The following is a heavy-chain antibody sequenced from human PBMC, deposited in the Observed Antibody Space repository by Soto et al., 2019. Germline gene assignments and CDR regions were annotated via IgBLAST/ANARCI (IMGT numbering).Heavy chain of an antibody. CDR2: MNPINGAT. Sequence: ASVKVSCKASGYDFTAYDINWVRQASGQGLEWMGWMNPINGATGTARRFQGRVSLSRNTATGTAYLELTSLRSDDTAVYYCGRGPSPRAPAGGAPYYYAMDVWGQGTTVTVSS. V-gene: IGHV1-8*02. J-gene: IGHJ6*02. D-gene: IGHD6-13*01. CDR1: GYDFTAYD. CDR3: GRGPSPRAPAGGAPYYYAMDV.